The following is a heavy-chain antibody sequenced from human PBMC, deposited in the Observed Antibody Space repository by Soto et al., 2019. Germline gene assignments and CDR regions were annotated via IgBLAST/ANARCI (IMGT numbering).Heavy chain of an antibody. V-gene: IGHV3-66*01. J-gene: IGHJ4*01. Sequence: GGSLRLSCAASGFTVSVNLMNWVRQAPGKGLEWVSVINSGGSTDYADSVKGRFTISRDNAENSLFLQMNSLRAEDTAIYYCAPIVGCNGNYNPDYWGHGTLVTVSS. CDR3: APIVGCNGNYNPDY. CDR1: GFTVSVNL. D-gene: IGHD1-26*01. CDR2: INSGGST.